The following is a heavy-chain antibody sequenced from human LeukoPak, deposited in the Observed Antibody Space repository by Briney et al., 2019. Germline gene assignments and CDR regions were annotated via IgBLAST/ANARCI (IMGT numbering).Heavy chain of an antibody. Sequence: ASVKVSCKASGYTFTGYYMHWVRQAPGQGLEWMGWINPNSGGTNYAQKFQGRVTMTRDTSISTAYMELSRLRSDDTAVYYCAGSGYCSGDSCYSPFDYWGQGTLVTVSS. CDR3: AGSGYCSGDSCYSPFDY. J-gene: IGHJ4*02. CDR2: INPNSGGT. V-gene: IGHV1-2*02. D-gene: IGHD2-15*01. CDR1: GYTFTGYY.